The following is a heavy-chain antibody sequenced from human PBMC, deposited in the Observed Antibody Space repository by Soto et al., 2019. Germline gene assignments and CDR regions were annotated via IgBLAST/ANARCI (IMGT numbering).Heavy chain of an antibody. V-gene: IGHV3-53*01. CDR1: GFTVSRNY. CDR2: SYSGGTT. Sequence: PGGSLRLSCAASGFTVSRNYVSWVRQAPGKGLAWVSLSYSGGTTDYADSVKGRFTISRDNSTNMFFLQMNKLSAEDMATYYCARAGFERLYFDQWGRGTLVTVSS. J-gene: IGHJ4*02. D-gene: IGHD1-1*01. CDR3: ARAGFERLYFDQ.